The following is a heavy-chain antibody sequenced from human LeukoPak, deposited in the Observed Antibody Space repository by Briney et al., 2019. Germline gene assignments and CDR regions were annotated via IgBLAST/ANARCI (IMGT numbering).Heavy chain of an antibody. CDR1: GDSVSSNSAA. V-gene: IGHV6-1*01. D-gene: IGHD3-10*01. CDR3: ARDGVTMVRGKVSWFDP. CDR2: TYYRSKWYN. J-gene: IGHJ5*02. Sequence: SQTLSLTCAISGDSVSSNSAAWNWIRQSPSRGLEWLGRTYYRSKWYNDYAVSVKSRITINPDTSKNQFSLQLNSVTPEDTAVYYCARDGVTMVRGKVSWFDPWGQGTLVTVSS.